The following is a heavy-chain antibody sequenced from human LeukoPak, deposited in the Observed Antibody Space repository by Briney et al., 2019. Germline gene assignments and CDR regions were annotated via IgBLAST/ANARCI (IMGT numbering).Heavy chain of an antibody. V-gene: IGHV3-74*01. J-gene: IGHJ4*02. CDR3: ARGRGGSYHY. CDR2: INTDGSTT. D-gene: IGHD1-26*01. Sequence: GGSLRLSCAASGFTFSNDWMHWVRQAPGKGLVWVSRINTDGSTTTYADSVKGRFTISRDNAKNTLYLQMNSLRVEDTAVYYCARGRGGSYHYWGQGTLVTVSS. CDR1: GFTFSNDW.